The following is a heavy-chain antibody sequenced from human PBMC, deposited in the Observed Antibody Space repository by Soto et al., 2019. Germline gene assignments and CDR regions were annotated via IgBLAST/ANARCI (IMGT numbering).Heavy chain of an antibody. CDR2: IYYSGST. CDR1: GGSISSYY. CDR3: ARQGQPYYDILTGPYFDY. D-gene: IGHD3-9*01. V-gene: IGHV4-59*01. J-gene: IGHJ4*02. Sequence: SETLSLTCTVSGGSISSYYWSWIRQPPGKGLEWIGYIYYSGSTDYNPSLKSRVTISVDTSKNQFSLKLSSVTAADTAVYYCARQGQPYYDILTGPYFDYWGQGTLVTVSS.